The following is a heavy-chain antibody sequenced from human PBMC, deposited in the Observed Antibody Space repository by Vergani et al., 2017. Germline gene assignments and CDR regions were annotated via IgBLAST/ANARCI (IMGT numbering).Heavy chain of an antibody. CDR3: ARGRGVVVPVALRWFDP. CDR1: GGSFSGYY. Sequence: QVQLQQWGAGLLKPSETLSLTCAVYGGSFSGYYWSWIRQPPGKGLEWIGEINHSGSTNYNPSLKSRVTISVDTSKNQFSLKLSSVTAADTAVYYCARGRGVVVPVALRWFDPWGQGTLVTVSS. CDR2: INHSGST. D-gene: IGHD2-2*01. V-gene: IGHV4-34*01. J-gene: IGHJ5*02.